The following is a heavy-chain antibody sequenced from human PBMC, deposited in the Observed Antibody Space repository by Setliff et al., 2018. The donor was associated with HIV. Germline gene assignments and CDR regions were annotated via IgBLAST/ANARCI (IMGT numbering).Heavy chain of an antibody. V-gene: IGHV3-15*01. Sequence: ETLSLTCAVYGGSLTGYFWTWVRQAPGKGLEWLGRIKSKRDGGTIDYTAPVKGRFTISRDDSKNTLYLEMNNLKTEDTAVYYCTTDRFVWGQGTLVTVSS. CDR3: TTDRFV. J-gene: IGHJ4*02. D-gene: IGHD3-16*01. CDR2: IKSKRDGGTI. CDR1: GGSLTGYF.